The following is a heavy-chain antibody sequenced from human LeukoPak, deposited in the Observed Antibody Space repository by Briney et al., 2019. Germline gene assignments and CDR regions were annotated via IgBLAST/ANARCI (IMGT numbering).Heavy chain of an antibody. Sequence: SETLSLTCIVSGGSISSYYWSWIRQPPGKGLEWIGYMSKSGSTNYNPSLQSRVTILVDTSKNQFSLKLSSATAADTAVYYCTRHKGSSTWYPFDYWGQGTLVTVSS. CDR1: GGSISSYY. V-gene: IGHV4-59*08. CDR3: TRHKGSSTWYPFDY. J-gene: IGHJ4*02. D-gene: IGHD6-13*01. CDR2: MSKSGST.